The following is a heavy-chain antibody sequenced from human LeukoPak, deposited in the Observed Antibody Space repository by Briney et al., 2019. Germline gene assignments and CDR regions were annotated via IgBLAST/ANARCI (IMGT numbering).Heavy chain of an antibody. CDR2: ITGSGGST. CDR3: AKDRLDY. J-gene: IGHJ4*02. V-gene: IGHV3-23*01. CDR1: GFTFSIYA. Sequence: GGSLRLSCAASGFTFSIYAMSWVRQVPGKGLEWVSAITGSGGSTYYADSLKGRFTISRDNSKNTLYLQMNSLRAEDTAIYYCAKDRLDYWGQGTLVTVSS.